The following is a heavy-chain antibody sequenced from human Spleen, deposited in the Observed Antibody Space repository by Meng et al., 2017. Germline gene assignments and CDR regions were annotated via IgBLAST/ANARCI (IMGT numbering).Heavy chain of an antibody. CDR2: INHSGST. D-gene: IGHD4-11*01. CDR3: ARGPTTMAHDFDY. V-gene: IGHV4-34*01. J-gene: IGHJ4*02. Sequence: QVQLQQWGAGLLKPSETLSLTCVVSGGSFSDYYSSWIRQPPGKGLEWIGEINHSGSTNYNPSLESRATISVDTSQNNLSLKLSSVTAADSAVYYCARGPTTMAHDFDYWGQGTLVTVSS. CDR1: GGSFSDYY.